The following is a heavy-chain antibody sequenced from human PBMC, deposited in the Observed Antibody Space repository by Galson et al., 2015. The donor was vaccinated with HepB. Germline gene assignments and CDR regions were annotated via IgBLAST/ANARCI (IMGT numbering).Heavy chain of an antibody. CDR2: INAGNGNT. D-gene: IGHD3-10*01. V-gene: IGHV1-3*01. CDR3: ARDGFLWFGKKPYYFDY. CDR1: GYTFTSYA. Sequence: SVKVSCKASGYTFTSYAMHWVRQAPGQRLEWMGWINAGNGNTKYSQKFQGRVTITRDTSASTAYMELSSLRSEDTAVYYCARDGFLWFGKKPYYFDYWGQGTLVTVSS. J-gene: IGHJ4*02.